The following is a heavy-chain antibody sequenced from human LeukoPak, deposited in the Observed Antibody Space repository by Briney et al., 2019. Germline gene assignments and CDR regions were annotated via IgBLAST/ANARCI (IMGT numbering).Heavy chain of an antibody. Sequence: PSETLSLTCNVSGGSLGSRSFYWGWICQPPGKGLEFIGSIDHSGYTNYNSSLKSRVTISADTSRNQFSLKLRSVTAADTAVYYCARRTSGGYSGYIDRWGQGTLVSVSS. CDR1: GGSLGSRSFY. J-gene: IGHJ5*02. D-gene: IGHD5-12*01. V-gene: IGHV4-39*01. CDR2: IDHSGYT. CDR3: ARRTSGGYSGYIDR.